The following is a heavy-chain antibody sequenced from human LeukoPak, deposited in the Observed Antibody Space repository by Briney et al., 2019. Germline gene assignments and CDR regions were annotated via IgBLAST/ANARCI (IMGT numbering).Heavy chain of an antibody. CDR3: ARLAYYFDSSGYLNY. D-gene: IGHD3-22*01. CDR2: IYPGDSDT. CDR1: GYPFTDYW. Sequence: GESLKISCQGSGYPFTDYWIARVRQMPGKGLEWMGIIYPGDSDTRYSPSFQGQVTISADKSISTAYLQWSSLKASDTAMYYCARLAYYFDSSGYLNYWGQGTLVTVSS. V-gene: IGHV5-51*01. J-gene: IGHJ4*02.